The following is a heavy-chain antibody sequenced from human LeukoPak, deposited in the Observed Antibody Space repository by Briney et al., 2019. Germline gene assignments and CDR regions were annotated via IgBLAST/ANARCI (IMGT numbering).Heavy chain of an antibody. D-gene: IGHD4-17*01. Sequence: PSETLSLTCAVYGGSFSGYYWSWIRQPPGKGLEWIGEINHSGSTNYNPSLKSRVTISVDTSKNQFSLKLSSVTAADTAVYYCASRSFSDYGVDDAFDIWGQGTMVTVSS. CDR1: GGSFSGYY. V-gene: IGHV4-34*01. CDR2: INHSGST. CDR3: ASRSFSDYGVDDAFDI. J-gene: IGHJ3*02.